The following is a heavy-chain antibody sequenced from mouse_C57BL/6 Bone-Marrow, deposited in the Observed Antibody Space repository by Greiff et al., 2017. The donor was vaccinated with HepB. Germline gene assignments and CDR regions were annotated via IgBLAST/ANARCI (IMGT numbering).Heavy chain of an antibody. D-gene: IGHD2-3*01. V-gene: IGHV5-16*01. CDR3: ARDQGWFFSWYFDV. Sequence: EVKVVESEGGLVQPGSSMKLSCTASGFTFSDYYMAWVRQVPEKGLEWVANINYDGSSTYYLDSLKSRFIISRDNAKNILYLQMSSLKSEDTATYYCARDQGWFFSWYFDVWGTGTTVTVSS. CDR1: GFTFSDYY. J-gene: IGHJ1*03. CDR2: INYDGSST.